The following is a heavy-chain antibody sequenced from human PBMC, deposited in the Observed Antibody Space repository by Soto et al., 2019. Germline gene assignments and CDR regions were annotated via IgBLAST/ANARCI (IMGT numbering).Heavy chain of an antibody. CDR3: TSGHCTTGNCYARDQ. D-gene: IGHD2-2*03. V-gene: IGHV3-74*01. J-gene: IGHJ4*02. CDR2: INSDGSDT. Sequence: EVQLVESGGGLLQPGGSLRLSCAASGFSFSTYWMHWVRQAPGKGLVWVSRINSDGSDTTYADSVKGRFTISRDNAKNTLYLQVNSLRVEDTAVYYCTSGHCTTGNCYARDQWGQGTLVTVSS. CDR1: GFSFSTYW.